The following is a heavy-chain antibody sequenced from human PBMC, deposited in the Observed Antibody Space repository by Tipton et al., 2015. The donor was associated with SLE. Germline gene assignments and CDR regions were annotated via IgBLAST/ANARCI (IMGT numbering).Heavy chain of an antibody. CDR2: IYYSGST. J-gene: IGHJ4*02. Sequence: LRLSCAASGFTVSSNYMSWVRQAPGKGLEWIGYIYYSGSTNYNPSLKSRVTISVDTSKNQFSLKLSSVTAADTAVYYCARDQDDSSGSPGYWGQGTLVTVSS. CDR1: GFTVSSNY. CDR3: ARDQDDSSGSPGY. D-gene: IGHD3-22*01. V-gene: IGHV4-59*02.